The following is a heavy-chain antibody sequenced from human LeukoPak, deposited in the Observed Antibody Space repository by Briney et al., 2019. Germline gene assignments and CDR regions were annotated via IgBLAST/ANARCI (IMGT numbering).Heavy chain of an antibody. CDR3: ARRYCSNTSCYYFDY. Sequence: GESLKISCKASGYRFTRYWIGWVRQMPGKGLEWMGIVYPGDSDTRSSPSFQGQVTISADKSITTAYLQWSSLKASGTAMYYCARRYCSNTSCYYFDYWGQGTLVTVSS. CDR2: VYPGDSDT. D-gene: IGHD2-2*01. J-gene: IGHJ4*02. CDR1: GYRFTRYW. V-gene: IGHV5-51*01.